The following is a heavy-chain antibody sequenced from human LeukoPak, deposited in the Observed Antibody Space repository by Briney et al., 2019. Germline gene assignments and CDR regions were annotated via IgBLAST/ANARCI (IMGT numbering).Heavy chain of an antibody. V-gene: IGHV3-33*08. CDR1: GFTFSSYV. CDR2: ICIGGNNK. CDR3: ASARPTSSWTAFDI. D-gene: IGHD6-13*01. Sequence: SGGSLRLSCAASGFTFSSYVMHWVRQAPGKGLEWVSIICIGGNNKYYADSVKGRFTISRDNSKNTLYLQMNSLRAEDTAVYYCASARPTSSWTAFDIWGQGTMVTVSS. J-gene: IGHJ3*02.